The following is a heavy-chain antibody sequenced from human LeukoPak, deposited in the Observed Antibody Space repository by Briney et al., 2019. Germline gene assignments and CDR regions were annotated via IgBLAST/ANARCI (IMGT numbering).Heavy chain of an antibody. CDR3: ARDRALYCSSTSCYPMGPLSWFDS. CDR2: INPNSGGT. V-gene: IGHV1-2*02. D-gene: IGHD2-2*01. J-gene: IGHJ5*01. CDR1: GYTFTGYY. Sequence: GASVKVSCKASGYTFTGYYMHWVRQAPGQGLEWMGWINPNSGGTNYAQKFQGRVTMTRDTSISTAYMELSRLRSDDTAVYYCARDRALYCSSTSCYPMGPLSWFDSWGQGTLVTVSS.